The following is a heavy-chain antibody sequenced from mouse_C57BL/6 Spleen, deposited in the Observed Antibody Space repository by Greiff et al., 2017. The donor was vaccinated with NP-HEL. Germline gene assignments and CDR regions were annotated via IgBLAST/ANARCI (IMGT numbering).Heavy chain of an antibody. V-gene: IGHV1-64*01. D-gene: IGHD1-1*01. CDR2: IHPNSGSP. Sequence: VQLQQPGAELVKPGASVQLSCKASGYTFTSYWMHWVKQRPGQGLAWIGMIHPNSGSPNYTEKFKSKATLTVDKSSSTAYMQRSSLTSEDSAVYYSALLLQGVYWGQGTTLTVSS. CDR3: ALLLQGVY. CDR1: GYTFTSYW. J-gene: IGHJ2*01.